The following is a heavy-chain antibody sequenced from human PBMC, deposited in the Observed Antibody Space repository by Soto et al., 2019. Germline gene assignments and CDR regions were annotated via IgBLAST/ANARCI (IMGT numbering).Heavy chain of an antibody. CDR1: GFTFSSYA. CDR3: AREGYYDSSGYYLWCAFDI. Sequence: GGSLRLSCAASGFTFSSYAMHWVRQAPGKGLEWVAVISYDGSNKYYADSVKGRFTISRDNSKNTLYLQMNSLRAEDTAVYYCAREGYYDSSGYYLWCAFDIWGQGTMVTVS. D-gene: IGHD3-22*01. V-gene: IGHV3-30-3*01. CDR2: ISYDGSNK. J-gene: IGHJ3*02.